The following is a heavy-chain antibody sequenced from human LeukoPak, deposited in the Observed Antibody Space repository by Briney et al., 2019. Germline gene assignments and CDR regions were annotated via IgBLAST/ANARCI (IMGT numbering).Heavy chain of an antibody. CDR2: IIPIFGTA. Sequence: GASVKVSCKASGGTFSSYAISWVRQAPGQGLEWMGGIIPIFGTANYAQKFQGRVTITADESTSTAYMELRSLRSDDTAVYYCARDSWSTSDWFDPWGQGTLVTVSS. CDR3: ARDSWSTSDWFDP. CDR1: GGTFSSYA. J-gene: IGHJ5*02. V-gene: IGHV1-69*13.